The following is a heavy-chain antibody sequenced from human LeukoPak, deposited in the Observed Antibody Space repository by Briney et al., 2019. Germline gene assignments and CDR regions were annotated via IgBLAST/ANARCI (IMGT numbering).Heavy chain of an antibody. D-gene: IGHD3-22*01. CDR2: IIPIFGTA. Sequence: ASVKVSCKASGGTFSSYAISWVRQAPGQGLEWMGGIIPIFGTANYAQKFQGRVTITADKSTSTAYMELSSLRSEDTAVYYCARVADDSSGYYYFGYWGQGTLVTVSS. CDR3: ARVADDSSGYYYFGY. J-gene: IGHJ4*02. CDR1: GGTFSSYA. V-gene: IGHV1-69*06.